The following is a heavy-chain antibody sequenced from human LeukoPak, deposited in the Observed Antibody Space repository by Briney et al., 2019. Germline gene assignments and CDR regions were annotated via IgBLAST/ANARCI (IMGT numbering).Heavy chain of an antibody. Sequence: GGSLRLSCAASGFSFSLYPMNLVRQAPGKGLEWLSNIRDSGGEMYYADSVKGRFTITRDNAKNTLYLQMNGLRVEDTAVYFCARDHNWAFDFWGRGSLVTVSS. CDR3: ARDHNWAFDF. D-gene: IGHD1-1*01. J-gene: IGHJ4*02. CDR1: GFSFSLYP. CDR2: IRDSGGEM. V-gene: IGHV3-48*01.